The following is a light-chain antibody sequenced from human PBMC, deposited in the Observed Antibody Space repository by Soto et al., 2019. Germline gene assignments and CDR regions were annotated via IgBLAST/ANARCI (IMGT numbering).Light chain of an antibody. V-gene: IGKV3-20*01. CDR1: QSVSSSY. J-gene: IGKJ4*01. CDR2: GAS. Sequence: EIVLTQSPGTLSLSPGERATLSCRASQSVSSSYLAWYQQKPGQAPRLLIYGASSRATGIPDRFSGSGSGTDFHLTISRLEPEDVAVYYCQQYGSSPLTFGGGTKV. CDR3: QQYGSSPLT.